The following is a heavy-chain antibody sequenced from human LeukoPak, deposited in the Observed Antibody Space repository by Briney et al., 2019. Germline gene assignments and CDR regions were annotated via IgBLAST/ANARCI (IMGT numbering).Heavy chain of an antibody. CDR3: TRGRRGNYFDY. V-gene: IGHV3-74*01. CDR2: INSGGSST. Sequence: HPGGSLRLSCAASGFTFSSYWMHWVRRAPGKGLVWVSCINSGGSSTSYADSVKGRFTISRDNAKNTLYLQMNSLRAEDTAVYYCTRGRRGNYFDYWGQGTLVTVSS. J-gene: IGHJ4*02. D-gene: IGHD3-16*01. CDR1: GFTFSSYW.